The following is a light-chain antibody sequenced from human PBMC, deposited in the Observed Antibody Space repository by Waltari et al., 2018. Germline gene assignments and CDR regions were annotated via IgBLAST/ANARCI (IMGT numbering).Light chain of an antibody. CDR3: QQYYSIPYT. CDR2: WAS. J-gene: IGKJ2*01. Sequence: DIVRTQSPDSLAVSLGERATIHCKSSQSVLSSSNNKTYLAWYQQKPGQPPKLLIYWASTRESGVPDRFSGSGSGTDFTLTISSLQAEDVAVYYCQQYYSIPYTFGQGTKLEIK. V-gene: IGKV4-1*01. CDR1: QSVLSSSNNKTY.